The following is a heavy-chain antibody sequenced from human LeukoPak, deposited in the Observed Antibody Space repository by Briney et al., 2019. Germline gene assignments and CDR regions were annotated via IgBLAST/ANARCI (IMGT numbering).Heavy chain of an antibody. CDR1: GGTFSSYA. D-gene: IGHD1-26*01. CDR3: ARVVRGLNYYYCYMDV. J-gene: IGHJ6*03. Sequence: SVKVSCKASGGTFSSYAISWVRQAPGQGLEWMGGIIPIFGTANYAQKFQGRVTITTDESTSTAYMELSSLRSEDTAVYYCARVVRGLNYYYCYMDVWGKGTTVTVSS. CDR2: IIPIFGTA. V-gene: IGHV1-69*05.